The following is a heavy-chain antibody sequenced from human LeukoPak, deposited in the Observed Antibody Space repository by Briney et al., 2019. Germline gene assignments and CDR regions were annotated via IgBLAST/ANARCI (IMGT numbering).Heavy chain of an antibody. CDR3: ARGAPRVKYYYYYMDV. J-gene: IGHJ6*03. Sequence: GGSLRLSCATSGFTFSTYWMTWVRQAPGKGLEWVANIKPDGTKKSYADFVEGRFTISRDNAKNSLYLQMNSLRAEDTAVYYCARGAPRVKYYYYYMDVWGKGTTVTISS. D-gene: IGHD3-10*01. CDR1: GFTFSTYW. V-gene: IGHV3-7*01. CDR2: IKPDGTKK.